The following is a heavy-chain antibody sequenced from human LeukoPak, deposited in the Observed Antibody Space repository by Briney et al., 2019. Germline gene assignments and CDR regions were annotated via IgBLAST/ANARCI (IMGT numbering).Heavy chain of an antibody. J-gene: IGHJ4*02. CDR3: ARGFNYYDNSGYYQYYFDY. CDR2: INPSDGSA. V-gene: IGHV1-46*01. D-gene: IGHD3-22*01. CDR1: GYTFTGYY. Sequence: GASVKVSCKASGYTFTGYYMHWVRQAPGQGLEWVGIINPSDGSASYTQKFQGRVTLTRDTSTSTVYMELSSLRSEDTAVYYCARGFNYYDNSGYYQYYFDYWGQGTLVTVSS.